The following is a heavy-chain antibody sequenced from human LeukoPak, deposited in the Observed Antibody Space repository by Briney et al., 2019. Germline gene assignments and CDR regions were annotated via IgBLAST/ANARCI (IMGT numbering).Heavy chain of an antibody. D-gene: IGHD3-3*01. CDR3: ARKTHGSYFDY. CDR1: GASISSGDYS. J-gene: IGHJ4*02. CDR2: IYHSGT. V-gene: IGHV4-30-2*01. Sequence: PSETLSLTCGVSGASISSGDYSWNWIRQPPGKGLEWIGYIYHSGTYYNPSLKSRVTISIDWSKNQFSLKLNSVTAADTAVYYCARKTHGSYFDYWGQGTLVTVSS.